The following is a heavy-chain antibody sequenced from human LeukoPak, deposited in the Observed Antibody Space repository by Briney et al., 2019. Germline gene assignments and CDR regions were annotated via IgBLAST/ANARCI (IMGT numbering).Heavy chain of an antibody. CDR2: INHSGST. Sequence: PSETLSLTCAVYGGSFSGYYWSWIRQPPGKGLEWIGEINHSGSTNYNPSLKSRVTISVDTSKNQFSLKLSSVTAADTAVYYCARDRQDCSSTSCYPVDYYYYMDVWGKGTTVTISS. CDR1: GGSFSGYY. D-gene: IGHD2-2*01. J-gene: IGHJ6*03. CDR3: ARDRQDCSSTSCYPVDYYYYMDV. V-gene: IGHV4-34*01.